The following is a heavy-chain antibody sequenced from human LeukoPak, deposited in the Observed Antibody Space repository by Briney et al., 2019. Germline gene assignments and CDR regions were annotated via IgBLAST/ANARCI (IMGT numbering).Heavy chain of an antibody. Sequence: ASVKVSCKASGYTFTGYYMHWVRQAPGQGLEWMGWINPNSGGTNYAQKFQGRVTMTRDTSISTAYMELSRLRSDDTAVYYCARGGYSSSWYPRNDYYYYYMDVWGKGTTVTVSS. CDR3: ARGGYSSSWYPRNDYYYYYMDV. V-gene: IGHV1-2*02. CDR1: GYTFTGYY. J-gene: IGHJ6*03. D-gene: IGHD6-13*01. CDR2: INPNSGGT.